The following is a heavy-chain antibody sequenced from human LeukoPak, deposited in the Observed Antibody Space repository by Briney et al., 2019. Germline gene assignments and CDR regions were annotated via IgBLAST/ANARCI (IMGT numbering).Heavy chain of an antibody. CDR1: GFSFGTYG. CDR2: VSGSGGNT. J-gene: IGHJ4*02. Sequence: GGSLRLSCAASGFSFGTYGMTWVRQAPGKGLECVSTVSGSGGNTYYTDSVKGRFTISRDNSKNTLFLQMSSLRAEDTALYYCTKGGAVSAFGYWGQGVLVTVSS. CDR3: TKGGAVSAFGY. V-gene: IGHV3-23*01. D-gene: IGHD1-26*01.